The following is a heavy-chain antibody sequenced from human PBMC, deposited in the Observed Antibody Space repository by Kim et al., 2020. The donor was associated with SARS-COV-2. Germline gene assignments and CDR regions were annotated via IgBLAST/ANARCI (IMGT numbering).Heavy chain of an antibody. CDR1: GFTFSSYA. CDR3: AKTYSGSYQAYFDY. Sequence: GGSLRLSCAASGFTFSSYAMHWVRQAPGKGLEWVAVMSYDGSNKYYADSVKGRFTISRDNSKNTLYLQMNSLRAEDTAVYYCAKTYSGSYQAYFDYCGQGTLLTVSS. CDR2: MSYDGSNK. J-gene: IGHJ4*02. D-gene: IGHD1-26*01. V-gene: IGHV3-30*04.